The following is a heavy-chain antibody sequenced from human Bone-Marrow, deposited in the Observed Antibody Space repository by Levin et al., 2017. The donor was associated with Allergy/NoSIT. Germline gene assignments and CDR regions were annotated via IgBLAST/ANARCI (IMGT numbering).Heavy chain of an antibody. D-gene: IGHD5-24*01. CDR3: ARGSGLLEMATSS. J-gene: IGHJ4*02. CDR1: GFTVSSNY. Sequence: GGSLRLSCAASGFTVSSNYMSWVRQAPGKGLEWVSVIYSGGSTYYADSVKGRFTISRDNSKNTLYLQMNSLRAEDTAVYYCARGSGLLEMATSSWGQGTLVTVSS. CDR2: IYSGGST. V-gene: IGHV3-66*01.